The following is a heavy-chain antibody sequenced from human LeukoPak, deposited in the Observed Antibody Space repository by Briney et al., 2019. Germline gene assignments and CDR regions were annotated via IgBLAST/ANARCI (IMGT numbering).Heavy chain of an antibody. CDR1: GGSISSGSYY. D-gene: IGHD1-26*01. CDR3: ARDSPTPGWELHDYYYMDV. J-gene: IGHJ6*03. Sequence: PSETLSLTCTVSGGSISSGSYYWSWIRQPAGKGLEWIGRIYTSGSTNYNPSLKSRVTISVDTSKNQFSLKLSSVTAADTAVYYCARDSPTPGWELHDYYYMDVWGKGTTVTVSS. V-gene: IGHV4-61*02. CDR2: IYTSGST.